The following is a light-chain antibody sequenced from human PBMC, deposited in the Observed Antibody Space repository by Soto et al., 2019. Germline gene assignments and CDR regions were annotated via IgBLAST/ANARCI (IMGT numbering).Light chain of an antibody. CDR3: QQSYSTPPIT. J-gene: IGKJ5*01. CDR2: AAS. V-gene: IGKV1-39*01. Sequence: DIQMTQSPSSLSASVGDIVTITCRASQSISSYLNWYQQKPGKAPKLLIYAASSLQSGVPSRFSGSGSGTDFTPTISSLQPEDFATYYCQQSYSTPPITFGQGTRLEIK. CDR1: QSISSY.